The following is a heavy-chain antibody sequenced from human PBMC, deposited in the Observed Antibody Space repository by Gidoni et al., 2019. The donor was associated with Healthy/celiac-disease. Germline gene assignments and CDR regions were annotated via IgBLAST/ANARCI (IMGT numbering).Heavy chain of an antibody. Sequence: EWVAVISYDGSTKYYADSVKGRFTISRDNSKTTLYLQMNSLRAEDTAVYYWATLLGYSSSTSCYSAFDIWGQGTMVTVSS. J-gene: IGHJ3*02. V-gene: IGHV3-30*03. D-gene: IGHD2-2*01. CDR3: ATLLGYSSSTSCYSAFDI. CDR2: ISYDGSTK.